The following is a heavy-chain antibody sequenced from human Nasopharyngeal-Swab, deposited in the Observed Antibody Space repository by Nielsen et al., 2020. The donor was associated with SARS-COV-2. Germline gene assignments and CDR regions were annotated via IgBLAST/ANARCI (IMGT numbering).Heavy chain of an antibody. V-gene: IGHV4-4*02. CDR3: ARDYYDSSGYYWDY. Sequence: SETLSLTCAVSGGSISSSNWWSWVRQPPGKGLEWIGEIYHSGSTNYNPSLKSRVTISVDKSKNQLSLKLSSVTAADTAVYYCARDYYDSSGYYWDYWGQGTLVTVSS. CDR1: GGSISSSNW. J-gene: IGHJ4*02. CDR2: IYHSGST. D-gene: IGHD3-22*01.